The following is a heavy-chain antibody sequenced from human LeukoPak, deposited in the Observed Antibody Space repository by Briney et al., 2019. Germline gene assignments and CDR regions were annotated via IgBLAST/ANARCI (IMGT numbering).Heavy chain of an antibody. V-gene: IGHV1-46*01. Sequence: EASVTVSCKASGYTFTSYYMHWVRQAPGQGLEWMGIINPSGGSTSYAQKFQGRVTMTRDTSTNTVYLELSSLGSEDTAVYYCARRGLAARPSGFDYWGQGTLVTVSS. CDR3: ARRGLAARPSGFDY. CDR2: INPSGGST. CDR1: GYTFTSYY. D-gene: IGHD6-6*01. J-gene: IGHJ4*02.